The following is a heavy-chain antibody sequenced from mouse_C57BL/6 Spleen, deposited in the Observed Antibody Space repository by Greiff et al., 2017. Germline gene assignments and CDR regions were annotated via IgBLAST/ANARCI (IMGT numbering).Heavy chain of an antibody. J-gene: IGHJ1*03. Sequence: QVQLQQSGAELVMPGASVKLSCKASGYTFTSYWMHWVKQRPGQGLEWIGEIDPSDSYTNYNQKFKGKSTLTVDKSSSTAYMQLSSLTSEDSAVYYCARPGFDVWGTGTTVTVSS. CDR2: IDPSDSYT. CDR1: GYTFTSYW. V-gene: IGHV1-69*01. CDR3: ARPGFDV.